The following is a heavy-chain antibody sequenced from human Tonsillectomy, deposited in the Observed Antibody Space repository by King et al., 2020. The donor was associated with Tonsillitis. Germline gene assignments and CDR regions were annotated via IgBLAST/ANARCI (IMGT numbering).Heavy chain of an antibody. CDR1: GYTFTSFG. J-gene: IGHJ4*02. CDR3: ARDPGYSSGWYLDY. V-gene: IGHV1-18*01. CDR2: ISAYDGNT. Sequence: QLVQSGAEVKKPGASVKVSCKASGYTFTSFGISWVRLAPGQGLEWMGWISAYDGNTNHAQKLQGRVTMTTDSSTSTAYMELRSLRSDDTAVYYCARDPGYSSGWYLDYWGQGTLVTVSS. D-gene: IGHD6-19*01.